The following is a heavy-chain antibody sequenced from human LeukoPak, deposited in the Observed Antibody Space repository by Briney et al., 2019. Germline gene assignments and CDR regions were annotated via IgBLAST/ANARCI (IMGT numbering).Heavy chain of an antibody. CDR3: ARSTWLLDK. CDR2: IYYSGGT. CDR1: GGSISPYY. D-gene: IGHD3-22*01. J-gene: IGHJ4*02. V-gene: IGHV4-59*01. Sequence: SSETLSLTCTVSGGSISPYYWSWIRQPPGKGLEWIGYIYYSGGTNYSPSLKSRVTISLDTSKNQFSLKLSSVTAADTAVYYCARSTWLLDKWGQGTLVTVSS.